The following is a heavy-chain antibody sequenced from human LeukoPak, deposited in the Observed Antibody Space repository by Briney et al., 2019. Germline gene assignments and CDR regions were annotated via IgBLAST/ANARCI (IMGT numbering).Heavy chain of an antibody. CDR3: ARDAGIVATAN. CDR1: GGTFSSYA. V-gene: IGHV1-69*01. J-gene: IGHJ4*02. Sequence: ASVKVSCKASGGTFSSYACSGVRQPPGQGLEWMGGIIPIFGTANYAQKFQGRVTITADESTSTAYMELSSLRSEDTAVYYCARDAGIVATANWGQGTLVTVSS. D-gene: IGHD5-12*01. CDR2: IIPIFGTA.